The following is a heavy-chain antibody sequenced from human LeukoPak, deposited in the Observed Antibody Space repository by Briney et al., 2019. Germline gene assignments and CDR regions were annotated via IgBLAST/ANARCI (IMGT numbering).Heavy chain of an antibody. Sequence: GGSLRLSCAASGFTFSSYEMNWVRQAPGKGLEWVSYISSSGSTKYYADSVKGRFTISRDNAKNSLYLQINSLRAEDTAVYYCARDRFWFPSLVDYWGQGTLVTVSS. V-gene: IGHV3-48*03. CDR2: ISSSGSTK. J-gene: IGHJ4*02. CDR3: ARDRFWFPSLVDY. D-gene: IGHD3-10*01. CDR1: GFTFSSYE.